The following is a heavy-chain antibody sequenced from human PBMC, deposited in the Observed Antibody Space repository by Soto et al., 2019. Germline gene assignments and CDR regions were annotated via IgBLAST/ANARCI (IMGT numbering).Heavy chain of an antibody. Sequence: GGSLRLSCAASGFTFSSYAMSWVRQAPGKGLEWVSAISGSGGSTYYADSVKGRFTISRDNSKNTLYLQMNSLRAEDTAVYYCAKVSHGYYYYGMDVWGQGTTVTAP. CDR2: ISGSGGST. CDR3: AKVSHGYYYYGMDV. J-gene: IGHJ6*02. V-gene: IGHV3-23*01. CDR1: GFTFSSYA.